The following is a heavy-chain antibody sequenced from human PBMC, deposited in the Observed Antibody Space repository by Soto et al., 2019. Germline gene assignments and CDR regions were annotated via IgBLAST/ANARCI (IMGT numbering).Heavy chain of an antibody. J-gene: IGHJ4*02. CDR3: AKRGGTYYIATLDY. V-gene: IGHV3-23*01. Sequence: EVQLSESGGGLVQPGGSLRLSCAASGFTFSDYAMSWVRQAPGKGLEWVSAISGSGGRTYYADSAKGRFTISRDNSKNTLYLQMNSLRAEDTAVYYCAKRGGTYYIATLDYWGQGALVTVSS. D-gene: IGHD1-26*01. CDR2: ISGSGGRT. CDR1: GFTFSDYA.